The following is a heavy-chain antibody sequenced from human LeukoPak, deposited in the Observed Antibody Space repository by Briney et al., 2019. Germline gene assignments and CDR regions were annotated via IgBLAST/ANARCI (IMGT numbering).Heavy chain of an antibody. J-gene: IGHJ5*02. Sequence: GASVKVSCKASGYTFTSYGISWVRQAPGQGLEWMGWISAYNGNTNYAQKLQGRVTMTTDTSTSTDYMELRSLISDDTAVYYCAREPADIVVVPAAIKSRFDPCGQGTLVTVSS. CDR3: AREPADIVVVPAAIKSRFDP. CDR2: ISAYNGNT. D-gene: IGHD2-2*01. V-gene: IGHV1-18*01. CDR1: GYTFTSYG.